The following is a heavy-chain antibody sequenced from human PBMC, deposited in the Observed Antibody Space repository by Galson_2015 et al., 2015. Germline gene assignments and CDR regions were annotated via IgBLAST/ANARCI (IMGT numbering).Heavy chain of an antibody. Sequence: SLRLSCAASGFSFTDYYMTWFRQAPGKGLEWVSYISGRASNIYYADSVKGRFTFSRDNAKNSLYLQMNSLRAEDTAVYYCASEGFLITGTTAYYGMDVWGQGTTVTVSS. CDR2: ISGRASNI. D-gene: IGHD1-14*01. V-gene: IGHV3-11*01. CDR1: GFSFTDYY. J-gene: IGHJ6*02. CDR3: ASEGFLITGTTAYYGMDV.